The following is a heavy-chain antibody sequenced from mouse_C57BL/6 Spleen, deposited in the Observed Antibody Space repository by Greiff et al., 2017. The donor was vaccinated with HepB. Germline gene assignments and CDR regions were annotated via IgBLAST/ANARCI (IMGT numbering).Heavy chain of an antibody. V-gene: IGHV5-16*01. D-gene: IGHD3-1*01. Sequence: EVQVVESEGGLVQPGSSLKLSCTVSGFTFSDYYMAWVRQVPEKGLEWVANINYDGSSTYYLDPLKSRFIISRDNAKNILYLQMSSLKSEDTATYYCARDRGEDYAMDYWGQGTSVTVSS. CDR2: INYDGSST. CDR3: ARDRGEDYAMDY. CDR1: GFTFSDYY. J-gene: IGHJ4*01.